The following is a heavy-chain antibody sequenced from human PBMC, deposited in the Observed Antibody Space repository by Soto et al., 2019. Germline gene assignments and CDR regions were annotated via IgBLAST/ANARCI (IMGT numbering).Heavy chain of an antibody. V-gene: IGHV3-48*01. CDR3: ARHPERIAEIGWFDP. CDR1: GFTFSSDS. CDR2: ISSSSSTI. D-gene: IGHD6-13*01. J-gene: IGHJ5*02. Sequence: EVQLVESGGGLVQPGGSLRLSCAASGFTFSSDSMNWVRQAPGKGLEWVSYISSSSSTIYYADSVKGRFTISRDNAKTSLYLQMNSLRAEDTAVYYCARHPERIAEIGWFDPWGQGTLVTVSS.